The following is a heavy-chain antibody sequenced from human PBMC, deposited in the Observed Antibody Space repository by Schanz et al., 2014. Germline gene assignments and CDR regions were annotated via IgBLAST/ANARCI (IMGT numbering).Heavy chain of an antibody. CDR3: AVLGGFGELPLDY. J-gene: IGHJ4*02. CDR1: GFTFSSNA. V-gene: IGHV3-23*04. Sequence: EVHLVESGGGLVKPGGSLRLSCAASGFTFSSNAMCWVRQAPGKGLEWVSTITSNGGGTYYADSVKGRFTISRDNSKNTLYLQMNSLRAEDTAVYYCAVLGGFGELPLDYRGQGTLVTVSS. D-gene: IGHD3-10*01. CDR2: ITSNGGGT.